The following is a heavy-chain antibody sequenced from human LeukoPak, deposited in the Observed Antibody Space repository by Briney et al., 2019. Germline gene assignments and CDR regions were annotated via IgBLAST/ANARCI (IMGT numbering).Heavy chain of an antibody. J-gene: IGHJ5*02. V-gene: IGHV4-34*01. CDR3: AREGGVGYDSSGYFELSWFDP. Sequence: SETLSLTCAVYGGSFSGYYWSWIRQPPGKGLEWIGEINHSGSTNYNPSLKSRVTISVDTSKNQFSLKLSSVTAADTAVYYCAREGGVGYDSSGYFELSWFDPWGQGTLVTVSS. CDR1: GGSFSGYY. D-gene: IGHD3-22*01. CDR2: INHSGST.